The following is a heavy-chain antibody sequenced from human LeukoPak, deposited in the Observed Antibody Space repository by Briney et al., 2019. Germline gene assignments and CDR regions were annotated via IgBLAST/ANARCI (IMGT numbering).Heavy chain of an antibody. J-gene: IGHJ4*02. CDR1: RFTLNNYA. CDR2: INGVGSS. V-gene: IGHV3-23*01. D-gene: IGHD5-18*01. CDR3: VKGQGYNYGDSIDY. Sequence: GGSLRLSCAAYRFTLNNYAMTWVRPAPGNGLEWDAVINGVGSSYYADSVKGRFTVSRDNSKNTLYLQMNSLRDEDTAVYYCVKGQGYNYGDSIDYWGQGTLVTVSS.